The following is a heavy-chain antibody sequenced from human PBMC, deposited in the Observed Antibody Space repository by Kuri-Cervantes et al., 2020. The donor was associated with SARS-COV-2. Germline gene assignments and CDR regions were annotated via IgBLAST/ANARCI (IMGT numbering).Heavy chain of an antibody. V-gene: IGHV3-9*01. CDR1: GFTFDDYA. CDR2: ISWNSGSI. Sequence: SLKISCAASGFTFDDYAMHWVRQAPGKGLEWVSGISWNSGSIGYADSVKGRFTLSRDNAKHSLYLQMNSLRAEDTALYYCAKAATYSSSWYLLFDYWGQGTLVTVSS. D-gene: IGHD6-13*01. CDR3: AKAATYSSSWYLLFDY. J-gene: IGHJ4*02.